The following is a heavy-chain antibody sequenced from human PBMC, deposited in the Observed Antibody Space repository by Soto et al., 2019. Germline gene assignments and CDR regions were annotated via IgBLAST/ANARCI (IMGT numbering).Heavy chain of an antibody. CDR1: GGTFTSSA. D-gene: IGHD1-1*01. CDR3: ARPTHDNVGFDY. V-gene: IGHV1-69*05. CDR2: IMPVFRTP. J-gene: IGHJ4*02. Sequence: ASVKVSCKASGGTFTSSAISWVRQAPGQGLEWMGGIMPVFRTPDYAQKFQGRVTMTRDTSTSTVYMELSSLRSEDTAVYYCARPTHDNVGFDYWGQGTLVTVSS.